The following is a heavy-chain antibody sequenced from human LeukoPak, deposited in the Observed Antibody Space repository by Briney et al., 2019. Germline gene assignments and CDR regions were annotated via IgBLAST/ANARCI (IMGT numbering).Heavy chain of an antibody. V-gene: IGHV3-23*01. D-gene: IGHD6-19*01. CDR2: ISDSGGST. CDR1: GFTFSIYA. CDR3: AKVAVAGTIDY. J-gene: IGHJ4*02. Sequence: GGSLRLSCAASGFTFSIYAMSWVRQPPGNGLEWVSTISDSGGSTQFAGSVKSRFTISRDNSRSTLYLQMNSLRAEDTAVYYCAKVAVAGTIDYWGQGTLVTVSS.